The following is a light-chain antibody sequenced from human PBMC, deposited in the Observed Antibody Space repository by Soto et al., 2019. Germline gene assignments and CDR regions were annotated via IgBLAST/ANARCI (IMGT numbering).Light chain of an antibody. CDR2: DTS. J-gene: IGKJ1*01. Sequence: EIVVTQSPATLSVSPGERVTLSCRASQSVSSSLAWYQQRPGQAPRLLIYDTSTRAAGISARFSGSGSGTEFTLTISSLQSEDFAVYYCQQYYSTPPTFGQGTKVEIK. V-gene: IGKV3-15*01. CDR3: QQYYSTPPT. CDR1: QSVSSS.